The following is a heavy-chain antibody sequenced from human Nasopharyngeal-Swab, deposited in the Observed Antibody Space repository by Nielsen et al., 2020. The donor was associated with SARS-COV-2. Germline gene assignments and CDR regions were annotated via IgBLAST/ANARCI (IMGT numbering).Heavy chain of an antibody. CDR3: AKDRAAAGTGGAFDI. V-gene: IGHV3-9*01. Sequence: VRQAPGKGLEWVSGISWNSGSIGYADSVKGRFTISRDNAKNSLYLQMNSLRAEDTALYYCAKDRAAAGTGGAFDIWDQGTMVTVSS. D-gene: IGHD6-13*01. J-gene: IGHJ3*02. CDR2: ISWNSGSI.